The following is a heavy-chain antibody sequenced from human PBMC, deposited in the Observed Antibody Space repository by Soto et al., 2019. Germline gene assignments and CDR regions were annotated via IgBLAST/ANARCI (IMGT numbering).Heavy chain of an antibody. J-gene: IGHJ4*02. D-gene: IGHD6-19*01. V-gene: IGHV3-48*03. CDR2: VSSSGNTI. CDR1: KFTFSNYE. Sequence: GWSLRLSCVASKFTFSNYEMNWVRQAPGKGLEWVSYVSSSGNTIFYADSVKGRFTISRDHAKNSLYLQMNSLRAEDTAVYYCAREDSVAVAVLDYWGQGTLVTVSS. CDR3: AREDSVAVAVLDY.